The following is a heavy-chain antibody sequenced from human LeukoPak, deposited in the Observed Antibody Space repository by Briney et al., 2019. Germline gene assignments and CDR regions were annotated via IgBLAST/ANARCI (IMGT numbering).Heavy chain of an antibody. J-gene: IGHJ4*02. CDR2: ISGSGSAT. Sequence: GGSLRLSCAASGFTYRNYEMNWVRQAPGKGLEWVAYISGSGSATFYADSVKGRFHISRDNAKNLLNLQMNSLRAEDTAVYFCARDRDVLRYFDWLLHFDYWGQGTLVTVSS. D-gene: IGHD3-9*01. CDR1: GFTYRNYE. V-gene: IGHV3-48*03. CDR3: ARDRDVLRYFDWLLHFDY.